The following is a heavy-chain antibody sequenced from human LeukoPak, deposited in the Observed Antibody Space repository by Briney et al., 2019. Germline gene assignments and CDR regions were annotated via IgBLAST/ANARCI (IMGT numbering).Heavy chain of an antibody. Sequence: ASVKVSCKTSGYTFTNYDINWVRQATGQGLGWMGWMNPNSGNTGYAQKFQGRVTMTRNTSISTAYMELSSLRSEDTAVYYCARPHCSSTDCHPPEWSDPWGQGTLVTVSS. CDR1: GYTFTNYD. CDR2: MNPNSGNT. CDR3: ARPHCSSTDCHPPEWSDP. D-gene: IGHD2-2*01. V-gene: IGHV1-8*01. J-gene: IGHJ5*02.